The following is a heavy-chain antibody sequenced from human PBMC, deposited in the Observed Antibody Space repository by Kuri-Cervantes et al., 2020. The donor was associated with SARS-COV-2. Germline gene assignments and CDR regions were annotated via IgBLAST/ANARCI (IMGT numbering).Heavy chain of an antibody. CDR2: IYYSGST. Sequence: SETLSLTCAVSGYSISSGYYWSWIRQPPGKGLEWIGYIYYSGSTNYNPSLKSRVTISVDTSKNQFSLKLSSVTAADTAVYYCARVKYSSSWYGDWFDPWGQGTLVTVSS. CDR1: GYSISSGYY. D-gene: IGHD6-13*01. V-gene: IGHV4-61*01. J-gene: IGHJ5*02. CDR3: ARVKYSSSWYGDWFDP.